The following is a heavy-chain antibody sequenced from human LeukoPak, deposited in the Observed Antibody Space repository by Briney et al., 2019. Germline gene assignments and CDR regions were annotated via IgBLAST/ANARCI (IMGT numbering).Heavy chain of an antibody. Sequence: ASVKVSCKVSGYTLTEFSMHWVRQASGKGLEWMGGFDPEAGETIYAQKFQGRVTMTEDTSTDTAHLELSSLRSEDTAVYYCASSVDLVANYYFDHWGQGTQVTVSS. V-gene: IGHV1-24*01. D-gene: IGHD5-12*01. CDR2: FDPEAGET. J-gene: IGHJ4*02. CDR3: ASSVDLVANYYFDH. CDR1: GYTLTEFS.